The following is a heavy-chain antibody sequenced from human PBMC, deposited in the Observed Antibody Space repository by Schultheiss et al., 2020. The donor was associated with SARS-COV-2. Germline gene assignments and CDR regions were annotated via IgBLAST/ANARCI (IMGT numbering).Heavy chain of an antibody. J-gene: IGHJ2*01. CDR2: INHSGST. CDR3: ARALIAVAGSRYFDL. V-gene: IGHV4-34*01. Sequence: SQTLSLTCAVYGGSFSGYYWSWIRQPPGKGLEWIGEINHSGSTNYNPSLKSRVTISVDTSKNQFSLKLSSVTAADTAVYYCARALIAVAGSRYFDLWGRGTLVTVSS. CDR1: GGSFSGYY. D-gene: IGHD6-19*01.